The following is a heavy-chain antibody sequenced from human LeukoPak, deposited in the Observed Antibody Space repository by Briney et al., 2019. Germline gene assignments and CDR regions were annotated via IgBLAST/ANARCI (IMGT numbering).Heavy chain of an antibody. Sequence: SSETLSLTCAIYDGSFCNYYWSWIREPPGKGVEWIGEINHSGSTNYNPSLKSRVTISVDMSKKQFSLKLSSVTAADTAVYYCASLTVIVIPWGQGTLVTVSS. J-gene: IGHJ4*02. D-gene: IGHD3-22*01. CDR1: DGSFCNYY. V-gene: IGHV4-34*01. CDR3: ASLTVIVIP. CDR2: INHSGST.